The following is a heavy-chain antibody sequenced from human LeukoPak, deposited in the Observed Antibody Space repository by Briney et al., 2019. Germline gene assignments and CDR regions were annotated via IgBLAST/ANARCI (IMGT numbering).Heavy chain of an antibody. Sequence: VSGPTLVKPTQTLTLTCTFSGFSLTTSGVGVGWIRQPPGKALEWLALLYWNDDVRYSSSLKSRLTITKDTSKNQVVLTLTNVDPVDTATYYCAHPLREQWLVAFDYWGQGTLVTVSS. CDR3: AHPLREQWLVAFDY. CDR2: LYWNDDV. V-gene: IGHV2-5*01. D-gene: IGHD6-19*01. CDR1: GFSLTTSGVG. J-gene: IGHJ4*02.